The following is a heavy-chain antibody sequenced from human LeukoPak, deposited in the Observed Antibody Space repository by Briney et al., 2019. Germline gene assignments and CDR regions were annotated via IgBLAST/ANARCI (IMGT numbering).Heavy chain of an antibody. CDR1: GGTFSSYA. J-gene: IGHJ3*02. V-gene: IGHV1-69*04. Sequence: GASVKVSCKASGGTFSSYAISWVRQAPGQGLEWMGRIIPILGIANYAQEFQGRVTIPADKSTSTAYMELSSLRSEDTAVYYCARDRLSAPDAFDIWGQGTMVTVSS. CDR3: ARDRLSAPDAFDI. CDR2: IIPILGIA. D-gene: IGHD6-19*01.